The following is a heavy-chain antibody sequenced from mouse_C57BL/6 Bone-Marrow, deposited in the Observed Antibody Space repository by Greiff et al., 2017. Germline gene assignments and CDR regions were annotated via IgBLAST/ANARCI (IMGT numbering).Heavy chain of an antibody. CDR1: GFTISDFY. CDR3: ARDASDDGYYGGFAY. D-gene: IGHD2-3*01. CDR2: SRHKANDYTT. Sequence: EVKLVESGGGLVQSGRSLRLSCATSGFTISDFYMEWVRQAPGKGLEWIAASRHKANDYTTEYSSSVKGRFTVSRDTSQSILYLQMNGLRAEDDAIAYCARDASDDGYYGGFAYWGQGTLVTVSA. J-gene: IGHJ3*01. V-gene: IGHV7-1*01.